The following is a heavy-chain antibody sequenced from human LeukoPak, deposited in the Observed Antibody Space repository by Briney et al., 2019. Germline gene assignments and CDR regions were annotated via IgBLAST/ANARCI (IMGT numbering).Heavy chain of an antibody. Sequence: GASVKVSCKASGYTFTSYGIGWVRQAPGQGLEWMGEIIPIFGSANYAQRFQGRLTITADKSTATVYMELSSLTSEDTAFYYCAKPTLSAYNWFDPWGQGTLVTVSS. V-gene: IGHV1-69*06. CDR1: GYTFTSYG. D-gene: IGHD2-15*01. J-gene: IGHJ5*02. CDR3: AKPTLSAYNWFDP. CDR2: IIPIFGSA.